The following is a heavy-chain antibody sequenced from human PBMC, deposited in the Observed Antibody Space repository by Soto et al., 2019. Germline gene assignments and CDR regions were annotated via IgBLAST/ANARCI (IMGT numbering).Heavy chain of an antibody. J-gene: IGHJ3*02. CDR1: AFTFSSYA. D-gene: IGHD6-19*01. CDR3: AKTANGWFSAFDI. CDR2: ISGSGGTT. V-gene: IGHV3-23*01. Sequence: EVQLLESGGGLVQPGGSLRLSCAASAFTFSSYAMSWVRQAPGKGLEWVSAISGSGGTTYYAASVKGRFSFSRDNSQNTLYMQMNSLRAEDTAVYYCAKTANGWFSAFDIWGQGTMVTVSS.